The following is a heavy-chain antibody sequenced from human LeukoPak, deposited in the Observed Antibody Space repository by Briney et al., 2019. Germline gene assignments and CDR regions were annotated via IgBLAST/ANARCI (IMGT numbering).Heavy chain of an antibody. Sequence: ASVKVSCKASGYTFTGYYVHWVRQAPGQGLEWMGWINPYSGDTNYAQKFQGRVTMTRDTSISTAYMELSRLRSDDTAVYYCARDSTVTTGPYYFDYWGQGTLVTVSS. V-gene: IGHV1-2*02. CDR2: INPYSGDT. J-gene: IGHJ4*02. CDR1: GYTFTGYY. D-gene: IGHD4-17*01. CDR3: ARDSTVTTGPYYFDY.